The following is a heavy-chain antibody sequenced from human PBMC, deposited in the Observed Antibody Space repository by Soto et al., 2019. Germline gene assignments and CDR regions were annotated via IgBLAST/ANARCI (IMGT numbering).Heavy chain of an antibody. J-gene: IGHJ6*02. CDR3: STSVYCSTTRCYYYYGLDV. D-gene: IGHD2-2*01. V-gene: IGHV1-69*01. Sequence: QVQLVQSGAEVKKPGSSVKVSCKVSGGTFSSHSINWVRQAPGQGPEWMGGIIPIFSTENYAQKFQGRVTITADESTSTAYKELSSLTSEDTALYYCSTSVYCSTTRCYYYYGLDVWGQGTTVIVSS. CDR1: GGTFSSHS. CDR2: IIPIFSTE.